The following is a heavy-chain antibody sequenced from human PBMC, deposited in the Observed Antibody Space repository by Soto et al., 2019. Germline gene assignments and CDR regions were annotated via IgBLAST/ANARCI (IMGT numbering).Heavy chain of an antibody. CDR2: ISWDGGST. Sequence: EVQLVESGGVVVQPGGSLRLSCAASGFTFDDYTMHWVRQVPGKGLEWVSLISWDGGSTYYADSVKGRFTISRDNSKNSLYLQMNSLRTEDTALYYCAKDILYYDSSGYRAFDIWGQGTMVTVSS. V-gene: IGHV3-43*01. J-gene: IGHJ3*02. D-gene: IGHD3-22*01. CDR1: GFTFDDYT. CDR3: AKDILYYDSSGYRAFDI.